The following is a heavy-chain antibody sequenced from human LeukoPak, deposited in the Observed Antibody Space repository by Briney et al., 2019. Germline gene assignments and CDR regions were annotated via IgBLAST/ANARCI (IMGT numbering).Heavy chain of an antibody. CDR3: ARQGYSSGWYAHGGAFDI. J-gene: IGHJ3*02. V-gene: IGHV5-51*01. CDR1: GYSFTSYW. CDR2: IYPGDSDT. Sequence: GESLKISCKGSGYSFTSYWIGWVRQMPGKGLEWMGIIYPGDSDTRYSPSFQGQVTISADKSISTAYLQWSSLKASDTAMYYCARQGYSSGWYAHGGAFDIWGQGTMVTVSS. D-gene: IGHD6-19*01.